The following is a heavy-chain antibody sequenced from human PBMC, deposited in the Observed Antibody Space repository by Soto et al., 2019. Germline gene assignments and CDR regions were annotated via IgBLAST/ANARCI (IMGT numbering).Heavy chain of an antibody. V-gene: IGHV3-30*18. CDR3: AKVKREYDFWSGYSIYGMDV. J-gene: IGHJ6*02. D-gene: IGHD3-3*01. Sequence: GGSLRLSCAASGFTFSSYGMHWVRQAPGKGLEWVAVISYDGSNKYYADSVKGRFTISRDNSKNTLYLQMNSLRAEDTAVYYCAKVKREYDFWSGYSIYGMDVWGQGTTVTVS. CDR1: GFTFSSYG. CDR2: ISYDGSNK.